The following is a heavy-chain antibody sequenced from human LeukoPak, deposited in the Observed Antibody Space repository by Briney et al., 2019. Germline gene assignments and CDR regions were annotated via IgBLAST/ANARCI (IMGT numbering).Heavy chain of an antibody. D-gene: IGHD4-17*01. V-gene: IGHV3-23*01. CDR2: IGATGEKA. J-gene: IGHJ4*02. CDR3: AKDRRFSVTTDYYFDV. CDR1: GLTFSSFA. Sequence: PGGSLRLSCKASGLTFSSFAMNWVRQAPGKGLEWVSVIGATGEKAYYTESVKDRFTISRDYSKDTVFLKMDSLRIDDTAIYYCAKDRRFSVTTDYYFDVWGPGTLVTVSS.